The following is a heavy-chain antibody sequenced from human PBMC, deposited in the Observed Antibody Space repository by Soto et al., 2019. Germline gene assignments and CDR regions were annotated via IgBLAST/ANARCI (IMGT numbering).Heavy chain of an antibody. CDR2: IYYSGST. D-gene: IGHD5-12*01. Sequence: QLQLQESGPGLVKPSETLSLTCTVSGGSISSSSYYWGWIRQPPGKGLEWIGSIYYSGSTYYNPSHKSRVTISVDTSKNQFSLKLSSVTAADTAVYDCARHDGYNDYYYGMDVWGQGTTVTVSS. V-gene: IGHV4-39*01. CDR3: ARHDGYNDYYYGMDV. CDR1: GGSISSSSYY. J-gene: IGHJ6*02.